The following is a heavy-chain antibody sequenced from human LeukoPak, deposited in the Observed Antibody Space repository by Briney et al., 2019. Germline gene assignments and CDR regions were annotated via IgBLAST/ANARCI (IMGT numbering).Heavy chain of an antibody. CDR3: ARLAPYGSGSPH. CDR1: GGSISSGSYY. Sequence: SQTLSLTCTVSGGSISSGSYYWSWIRQPAGKGLEWIGRIYTSGSTNYNPSLKSRVTISVDTSKNQFSLKLSSVTAADTAVYYCARLAPYGSGSPHWGQGTLVTVSS. CDR2: IYTSGST. V-gene: IGHV4-61*02. J-gene: IGHJ4*02. D-gene: IGHD3-10*01.